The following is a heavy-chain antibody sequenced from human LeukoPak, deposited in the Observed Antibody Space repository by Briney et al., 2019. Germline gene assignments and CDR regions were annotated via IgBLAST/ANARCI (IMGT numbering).Heavy chain of an antibody. D-gene: IGHD3-3*01. V-gene: IGHV1-18*01. J-gene: IGHJ6*02. CDR3: ARYYDFWSGYPNLYGMDV. Sequence: VASVKVSCKASGYTFTSYGISWVRQAPGQGLEWMGWISAYNGNTNYAQKLQGRVTMTTDTSTSTAYMELRSLRSDDTAVYYCARYYDFWSGYPNLYGMDVWGQGTTVTVSS. CDR1: GYTFTSYG. CDR2: ISAYNGNT.